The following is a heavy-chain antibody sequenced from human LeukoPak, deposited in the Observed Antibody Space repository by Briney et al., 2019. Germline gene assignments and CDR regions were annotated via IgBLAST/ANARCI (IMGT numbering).Heavy chain of an antibody. D-gene: IGHD3-22*01. CDR2: ISISSSSV. J-gene: IGHJ4*02. V-gene: IGHV3-48*01. CDR3: AKTPYITMIAPVDY. Sequence: HPGGSLRLSCAASGFTFSSHAMNWVRQAPGKGLEWVSYISISSSSVYYADSVKGRFTISRDNSKNTLYLQMNSLRAEDTAIYYCAKTPYITMIAPVDYWGQGTLVTVSS. CDR1: GFTFSSHA.